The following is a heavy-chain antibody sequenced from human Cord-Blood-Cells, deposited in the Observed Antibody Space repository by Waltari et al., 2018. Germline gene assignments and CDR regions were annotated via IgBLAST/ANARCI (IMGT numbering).Heavy chain of an antibody. D-gene: IGHD3-3*01. CDR3: ARSEGDFWSGYKYFQH. J-gene: IGHJ1*01. V-gene: IGHV4-59*01. CDR1: GGPISSYY. CDR2: IYYSGST. Sequence: QVQLQESGPGLVKPSETLSLTCTVSGGPISSYYWSWLRQPPGKGLEWIGYIYYSGSTNYNPSLKSRVTISVDTSKNQFSLKLSSVTAADTAVYYCARSEGDFWSGYKYFQHWGQDTLVTVSS.